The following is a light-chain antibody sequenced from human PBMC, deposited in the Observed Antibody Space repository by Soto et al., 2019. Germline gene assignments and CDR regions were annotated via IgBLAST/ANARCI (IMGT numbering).Light chain of an antibody. CDR3: QQANSFPLT. V-gene: IGKV1-12*01. Sequence: EGDRVTITCRAAQSISRWLNWYKQRPGRAPNLLIYATSNLQSGVPSRVSGSGSGTDLTLPISSLQSEDFATYHCQQANSFPLTFRQGTRLEIK. J-gene: IGKJ5*01. CDR1: QSISRW. CDR2: ATS.